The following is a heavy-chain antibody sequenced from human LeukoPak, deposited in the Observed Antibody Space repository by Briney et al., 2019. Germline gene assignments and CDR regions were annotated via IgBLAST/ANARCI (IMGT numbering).Heavy chain of an antibody. CDR2: ISAILTYI. CDR3: ARGPEFDSWGGLKYTYFDP. D-gene: IGHD3-3*01. Sequence: GGSLRLSCAPSGFAFISSGMGWGRQAPGEGLGGVADISAILTYIYYAASMHGRFTLSRHNASTSLFLQLDSLRADDTAVYYCARGPEFDSWGGLKYTYFDPWGQGTLVTVSS. V-gene: IGHV3-21*01. J-gene: IGHJ5*02. CDR1: GFAFISSG.